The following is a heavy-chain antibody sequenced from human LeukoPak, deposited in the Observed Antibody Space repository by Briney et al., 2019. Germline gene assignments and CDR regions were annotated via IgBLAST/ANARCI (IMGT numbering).Heavy chain of an antibody. Sequence: SETLSLTCTVSGGSISSSSHYWSWIRQPPGEGLEWIASVYYSGRTYYNPSLKSRVTISVDTSKNQFSLKLSSVTAADTAVFYCARVSSGSYYFDSWGQGTLVTVSS. V-gene: IGHV4-39*01. J-gene: IGHJ4*02. D-gene: IGHD1-26*01. CDR1: GGSISSSSHY. CDR2: VYYSGRT. CDR3: ARVSSGSYYFDS.